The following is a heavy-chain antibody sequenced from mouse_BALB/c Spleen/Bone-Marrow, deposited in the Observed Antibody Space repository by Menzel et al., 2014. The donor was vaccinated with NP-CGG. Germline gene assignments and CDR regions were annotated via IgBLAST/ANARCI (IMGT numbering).Heavy chain of an antibody. V-gene: IGHV14-3*02. D-gene: IGHD1-2*01. Sequence: EVQVVESGAELVKPGASVKLSCTASGFNIKDTYMHWVKQRPEQGLEWIGRIDPANGNTKYDPRFQGKATITADTSSNTAYLQLSSLTSEDTAVYYCARHRLGTYFDYWGQGTTLTVSS. CDR1: GFNIKDTY. CDR2: IDPANGNT. CDR3: ARHRLGTYFDY. J-gene: IGHJ2*01.